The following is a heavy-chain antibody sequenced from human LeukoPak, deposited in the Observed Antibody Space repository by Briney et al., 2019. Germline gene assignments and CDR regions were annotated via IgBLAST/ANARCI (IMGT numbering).Heavy chain of an antibody. V-gene: IGHV4-39*01. Sequence: RSETLSLTCSVSGGSVSSTEFYWGWIRQPPGKGLQWIGHKWYTGSTYYNPSLNSRVTMPVDTSQSQFSLKMASVTAADTAVYCCARLSKGRYFDYIFDYWGKGTLVTVSS. CDR1: GGSVSSTEFY. D-gene: IGHD3-9*01. J-gene: IGHJ4*02. CDR3: ARLSKGRYFDYIFDY. CDR2: KWYTGST.